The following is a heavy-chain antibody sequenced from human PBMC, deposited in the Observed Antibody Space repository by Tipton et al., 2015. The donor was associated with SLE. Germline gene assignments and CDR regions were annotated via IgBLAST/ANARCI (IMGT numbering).Heavy chain of an antibody. CDR1: GFTFSSYG. V-gene: IGHV3-33*01. CDR2: IWYDGSNK. CDR3: ATQLVPYYYGMDV. D-gene: IGHD6-13*01. Sequence: SLRLSCAASGFTFSSYGMHWVRQAPGKGLEWVAVIWYDGSNKYYADSVKGRFTISRDNSKNTLYLQMSSLRAEDTAVYYCATQLVPYYYGMDVWGQGTTVTVSS. J-gene: IGHJ6*02.